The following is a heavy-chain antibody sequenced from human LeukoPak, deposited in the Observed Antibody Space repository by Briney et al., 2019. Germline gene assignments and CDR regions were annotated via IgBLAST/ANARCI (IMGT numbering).Heavy chain of an antibody. Sequence: LAGGSLRLSCAASGFTFSSYAMHWVRQAPGKGLEWVSGISWNSGSIGYADSVKGRFTISRDNAKNSLYLQMNSLRAEDTALYYCAKLTSNYYDSSGYCRGNYWGQGTLVTVSS. V-gene: IGHV3-9*01. CDR1: GFTFSSYA. CDR2: ISWNSGSI. D-gene: IGHD3-22*01. J-gene: IGHJ4*02. CDR3: AKLTSNYYDSSGYCRGNY.